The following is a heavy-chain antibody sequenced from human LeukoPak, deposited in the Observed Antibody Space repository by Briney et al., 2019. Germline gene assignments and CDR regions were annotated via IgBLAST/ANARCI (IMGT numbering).Heavy chain of an antibody. CDR3: ARLREMATGHFQH. CDR2: INPNSGGT. CDR1: GYTFTGYY. V-gene: IGHV1-2*02. J-gene: IGHJ1*01. Sequence: ASVKVSCTASGYTFTGYYMHWVRQAPGQGLEWMGWINPNSGGTNYAQKFQGRVTMTRDTSISTAYMELSRLRSDDTAVYYCARLREMATGHFQHWGQGTLVTASS. D-gene: IGHD5-24*01.